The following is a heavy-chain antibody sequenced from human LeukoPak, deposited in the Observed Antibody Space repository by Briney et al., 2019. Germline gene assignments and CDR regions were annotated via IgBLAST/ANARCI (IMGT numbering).Heavy chain of an antibody. D-gene: IGHD2-15*01. CDR1: GGTFSSYA. CDR3: AREEADYCSGGSCQRAQFDY. J-gene: IGHJ4*02. CDR2: IIPILGIA. Sequence: GSSVKVSCTASGGTFSSYAISWVRQAPGQGLEWMGRIIPILGIANYAQRFQGRVTITADKSTSTAYMELSSLRSEDTAVYYCAREEADYCSGGSCQRAQFDYWGQGTLVTVSS. V-gene: IGHV1-69*04.